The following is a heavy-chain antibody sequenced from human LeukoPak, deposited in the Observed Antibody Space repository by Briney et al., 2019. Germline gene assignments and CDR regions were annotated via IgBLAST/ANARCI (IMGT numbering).Heavy chain of an antibody. J-gene: IGHJ4*02. D-gene: IGHD2-2*01. V-gene: IGHV4-34*01. CDR3: ASTERCSTTCPLDY. CDR2: INHSGST. Sequence: SETLSLTCTVYGXSFSGYYWGWIRQPPGKGLEWIGEINHSGSTNYNPSLKSRVIISLDTSKNLFSLKLTSMTAADTAVYYCASTERCSTTCPLDYWGQGTLVTVSS. CDR1: GXSFSGYY.